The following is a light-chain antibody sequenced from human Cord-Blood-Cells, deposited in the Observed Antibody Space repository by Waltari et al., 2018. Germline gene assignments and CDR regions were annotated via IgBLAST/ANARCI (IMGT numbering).Light chain of an antibody. V-gene: IGLV3-21*03. CDR3: QVWDSSSDHYV. Sequence: SYVLTQPPSVSVAPGKTARITCGGNNIGSKSVHWYQQKPGQAPVLVVYDDSDRPSWIPERFSGSNSGNTATLTSSRVEAGDEADYYCQVWDSSSDHYVFGTGTKVTVL. CDR1: NIGSKS. J-gene: IGLJ1*01. CDR2: DDS.